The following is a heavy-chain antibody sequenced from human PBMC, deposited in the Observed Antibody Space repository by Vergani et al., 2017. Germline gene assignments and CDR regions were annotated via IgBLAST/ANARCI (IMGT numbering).Heavy chain of an antibody. CDR2: ISFDGTQT. Sequence: QVQLVESGGGVVQPGKSLSLSCATSGLPFSSHGMHWVRQAPGKGLEWVAVISFDGTQTYYADSVKGRFTISRDNSKNTLSLQMNSLRVEDTAVYYCAKEGGFSDSSGNFYEGYYFDHWGQGTLVAVSS. CDR3: AKEGGFSDSSGNFYEGYYFDH. J-gene: IGHJ4*02. CDR1: GLPFSSHG. D-gene: IGHD3-22*01. V-gene: IGHV3-30*18.